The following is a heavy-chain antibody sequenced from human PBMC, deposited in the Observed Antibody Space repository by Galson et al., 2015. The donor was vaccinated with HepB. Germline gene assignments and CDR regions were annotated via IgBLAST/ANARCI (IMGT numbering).Heavy chain of an antibody. CDR1: GFTFSTSS. CDR3: VSRMLDYEANY. CDR2: ISSGSHNI. V-gene: IGHV3-21*06. Sequence: SLRLSCAASGFTFSTSSMNWVRQAPGKGLEWVSSISSGSHNIYYADSLKGRFTISRDNTKNFLYLQMNSLRAEDAAVYYCVSRMLDYEANYWGQGTLVTVSS. D-gene: IGHD4-17*01. J-gene: IGHJ4*02.